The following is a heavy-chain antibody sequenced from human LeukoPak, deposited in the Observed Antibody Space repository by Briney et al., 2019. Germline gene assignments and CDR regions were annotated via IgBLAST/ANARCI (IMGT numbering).Heavy chain of an antibody. CDR1: GFTFSDSY. D-gene: IGHD5-24*01. Sequence: GGSLRLSCAASGFTFSDSYMTWVRQAPGKGLEWLSYISGNSGDTNYADSVKGRFTISRDNAKNSLYLQMNSLRVEDTAVYYCARTGQSHAFDIWGQGTMVTVSS. V-gene: IGHV3-11*06. CDR3: ARTGQSHAFDI. CDR2: ISGNSGDT. J-gene: IGHJ3*02.